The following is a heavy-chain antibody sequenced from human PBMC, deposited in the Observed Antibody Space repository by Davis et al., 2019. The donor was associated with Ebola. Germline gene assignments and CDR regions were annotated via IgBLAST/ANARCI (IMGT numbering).Heavy chain of an antibody. CDR2: IYSGGSR. J-gene: IGHJ4*02. CDR3: ASGFGNYLNY. Sequence: GESLKISCAASGFTVSSNYMSWVRQAPGKGLEWVSVIYSGGSRYYTDSVKGRFTISRDTSKNMLYLQMNSLRAEDTAVYFCASGFGNYLNYWGQGTLVTVSS. CDR1: GFTVSSNY. V-gene: IGHV3-53*01. D-gene: IGHD3-10*01.